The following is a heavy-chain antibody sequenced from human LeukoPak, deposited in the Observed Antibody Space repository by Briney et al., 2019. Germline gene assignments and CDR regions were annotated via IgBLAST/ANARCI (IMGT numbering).Heavy chain of an antibody. J-gene: IGHJ3*01. CDR3: ARGSSGYYYG. Sequence: SETLSLTCTVSGGSISSYYWSWIRQSPGKGLEWIGHMYYSGSTNYNPSLKSRVTISLDASNNQFSLRLTSMAAADTAVYYCARGSSGYYYGWGQGTMVTVSS. D-gene: IGHD3-22*01. V-gene: IGHV4-59*08. CDR1: GGSISSYY. CDR2: MYYSGST.